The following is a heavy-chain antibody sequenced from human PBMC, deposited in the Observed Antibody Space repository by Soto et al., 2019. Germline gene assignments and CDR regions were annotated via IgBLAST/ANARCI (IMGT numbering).Heavy chain of an antibody. CDR2: VSPKSGSI. V-gene: IGHV1-18*01. Sequence: ASVKVSCKTSGYTFTRNGISWVRQAPGQGLEWMGWVSPKSGSIKYAQKFQGRVIMTTDTSTSTAYMEVRSLRSDDTAVYYCVKDRDSNSWPSRDVWGPGTTVTVSS. CDR3: VKDRDSNSWPSRDV. CDR1: GYTFTRNG. D-gene: IGHD3-22*01. J-gene: IGHJ6*02.